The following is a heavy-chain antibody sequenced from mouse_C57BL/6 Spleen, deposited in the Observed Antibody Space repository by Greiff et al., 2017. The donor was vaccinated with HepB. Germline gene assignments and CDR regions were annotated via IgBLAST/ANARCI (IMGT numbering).Heavy chain of an antibody. CDR3: ARGIGSDYYAMDD. V-gene: IGHV1-52*01. CDR2: IDPSDSDT. CDR1: GYTFTSYW. J-gene: IGHJ4*01. Sequence: QVQLKQPGAELVRPGSSVKLSCKASGYTFTSYWMHWVKQRPIQGLEWIGNIDPSDSDTHYNQKFKDKATLTVDKSSSTAYMQLSSLTSEDSAVYYGARGIGSDYYAMDDWGQGTSGTVSS. D-gene: IGHD1-1*01.